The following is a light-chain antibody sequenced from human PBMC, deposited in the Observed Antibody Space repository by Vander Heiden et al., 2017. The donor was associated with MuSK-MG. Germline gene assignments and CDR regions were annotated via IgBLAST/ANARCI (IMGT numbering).Light chain of an antibody. Sequence: QSALTQPASVSGSPGPSITISCTGTSSDVGNYNVVSWYQQHPGKAPKLIIYEVSQRPSGVSNRFSGSKSGSTASLTISGLQAEDEADYYCCSYAGSGTLVFGGGTTLTVL. CDR1: SSDVGNYNV. CDR3: CSYAGSGTLV. CDR2: EVS. V-gene: IGLV2-23*02. J-gene: IGLJ2*01.